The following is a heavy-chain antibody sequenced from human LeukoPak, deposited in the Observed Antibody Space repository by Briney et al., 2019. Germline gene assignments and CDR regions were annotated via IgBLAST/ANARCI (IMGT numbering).Heavy chain of an antibody. CDR2: ISSSSSYI. CDR1: GFTFSSYS. CDR3: ARAGIAAGRRFDY. V-gene: IGHV3-21*01. D-gene: IGHD6-13*01. Sequence: GGSLRLSCAASGFTFSSYSMNWVRQAPGKGLEWVSSISSSSSYIYYADSVKGRFTISRDNAKNSLYLQMNSLRAEDTAVYYCARAGIAAGRRFDYWGQGTLVTVSS. J-gene: IGHJ4*02.